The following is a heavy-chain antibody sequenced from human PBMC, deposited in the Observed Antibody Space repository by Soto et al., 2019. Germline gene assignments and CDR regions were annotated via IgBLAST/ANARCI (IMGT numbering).Heavy chain of an antibody. CDR3: ATSNYGERD. V-gene: IGHV3-23*01. Sequence: ELQVLESGGGLVQPGGSLRLTCAASGFTLSEYGTSWVRQAPGKGLEWVSFVSGSGDSTYYTDSVKGRFTISRDSSKNTVCLKMNSLSAEDTAVYYCATSNYGERDWGKGTLVTVSS. CDR2: VSGSGDST. CDR1: GFTLSEYG. D-gene: IGHD3-10*01. J-gene: IGHJ4*02.